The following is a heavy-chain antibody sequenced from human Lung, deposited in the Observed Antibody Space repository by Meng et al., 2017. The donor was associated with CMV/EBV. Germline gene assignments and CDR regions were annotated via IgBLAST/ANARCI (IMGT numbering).Heavy chain of an antibody. CDR1: GFTFSSYA. CDR3: ARAFYDSIFDGMDV. D-gene: IGHD3-22*01. J-gene: IGHJ6*02. Sequence: GESLKISCPSSGFTFSSYAMHWVRQAPGKGLEWVAVISYDGSNKYYADSVKGRFTISRDNSKNTLYLQMNSLRAEDTAVYYCARAFYDSIFDGMDVWGQGXTVTVSS. V-gene: IGHV3-30*04. CDR2: ISYDGSNK.